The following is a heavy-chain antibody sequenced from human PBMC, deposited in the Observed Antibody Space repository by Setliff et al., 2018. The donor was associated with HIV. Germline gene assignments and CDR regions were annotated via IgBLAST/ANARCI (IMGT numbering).Heavy chain of an antibody. D-gene: IGHD6-19*01. J-gene: IGHJ4*02. Sequence: GGSLGLSCAASGFTFSSYGMHWVRQAPGKGLEWVAFIRYDGSNKYYADSVKGRFTISRDNSKNTLYLQMNSLRAEDTAVYYCAKSRAYSSGWDFDYWGQGTLVTVSS. CDR2: IRYDGSNK. V-gene: IGHV3-30*02. CDR1: GFTFSSYG. CDR3: AKSRAYSSGWDFDY.